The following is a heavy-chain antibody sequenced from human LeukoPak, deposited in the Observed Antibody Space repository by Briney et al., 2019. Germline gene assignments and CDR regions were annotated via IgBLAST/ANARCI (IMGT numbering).Heavy chain of an antibody. D-gene: IGHD3-22*01. Sequence: ASVKVSCKASGGTFSSYAISWVRQAPGQGLEWMGWINPNSGGTNYAQKFQGRVTMTRDTSISTAYMELSRLRSDDTAVYYCAREGYYDSSGLGAFDIWGQGTMVTVSS. V-gene: IGHV1-2*02. J-gene: IGHJ3*02. CDR2: INPNSGGT. CDR3: AREGYYDSSGLGAFDI. CDR1: GGTFSSYA.